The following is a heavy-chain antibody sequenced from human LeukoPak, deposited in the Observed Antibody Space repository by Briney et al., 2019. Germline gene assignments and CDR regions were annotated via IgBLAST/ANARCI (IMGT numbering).Heavy chain of an antibody. CDR3: ARHKPCSGGSCYLFDY. D-gene: IGHD2-15*01. CDR1: GGSISISSYY. CDR2: IYYSGST. Sequence: PSETLSLTCTVSGGSISISSYYWGWIRQPPGKGLEWIGSIYYSGSTYYNPSLKSRVTISVDTSKNQFSLKLSSVTAADTAVYYCARHKPCSGGSCYLFDYWGQGTLVTVSS. J-gene: IGHJ4*02. V-gene: IGHV4-39*01.